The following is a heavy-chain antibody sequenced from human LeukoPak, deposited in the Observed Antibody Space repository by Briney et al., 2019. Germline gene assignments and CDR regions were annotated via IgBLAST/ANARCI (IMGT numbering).Heavy chain of an antibody. D-gene: IGHD5-18*01. Sequence: GGSLRLSCAASGFTFSNYWIHWVRQAPGKGLVWVSRISNDGSTTAYADSVKGRFTISRDNSKNTLYLQMNSLRAEDTAVYYCAREGGYSYGSGLDYWGQGTLVTVSS. CDR2: ISNDGSTT. CDR3: AREGGYSYGSGLDY. CDR1: GFTFSNYW. V-gene: IGHV3-74*01. J-gene: IGHJ4*02.